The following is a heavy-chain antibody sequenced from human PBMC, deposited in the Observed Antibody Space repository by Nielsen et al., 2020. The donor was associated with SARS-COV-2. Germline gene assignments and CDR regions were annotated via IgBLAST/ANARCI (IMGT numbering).Heavy chain of an antibody. CDR3: AKRYTDYGGLDV. D-gene: IGHD4-17*01. Sequence: GESLKISCAASGFTFNTYAMHWVRQAPGKGLEWVAVISYDGRKKYFVDSVRGRFTISRDNSQSTLYLQMNSLRAEDTAVYYCAKRYTDYGGLDVWGQGTTVSV. J-gene: IGHJ6*02. CDR1: GFTFNTYA. CDR2: ISYDGRKK. V-gene: IGHV3-30*18.